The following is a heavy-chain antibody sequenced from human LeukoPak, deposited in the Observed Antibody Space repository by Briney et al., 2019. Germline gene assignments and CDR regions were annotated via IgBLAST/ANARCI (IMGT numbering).Heavy chain of an antibody. CDR2: INPNSGGT. V-gene: IGHV1-2*02. D-gene: IGHD6-19*01. CDR1: GYTFTDYY. J-gene: IGHJ4*02. Sequence: ASVTVSCKASGYTFTDYYIHWVRQAPGQGLEWMGWINPNSGGTNYAQKFQGRVTMSRYTSITTACMELSRLRSDDTAVYYCARWVAGQYYFDYWGQGTLVTVSS. CDR3: ARWVAGQYYFDY.